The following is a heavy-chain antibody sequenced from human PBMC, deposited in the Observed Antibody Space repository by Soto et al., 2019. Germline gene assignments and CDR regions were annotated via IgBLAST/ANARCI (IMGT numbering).Heavy chain of an antibody. CDR3: ATWHEREHAYDV. CDR1: GLTVSGKKY. CDR2: LYDVDGS. V-gene: IGHV3-53*01. Sequence: DVQLVESGGGLMQPGESLRLSCGASGLTVSGKKYVAWVRQAPGKGLDWVSALYDVDGSFYSDSVKGRFTTSSDSSKTTVYLQMNDLRPADTAVYYCATWHEREHAYDVWGQGTTVTVSS. J-gene: IGHJ3*01. D-gene: IGHD1-1*01.